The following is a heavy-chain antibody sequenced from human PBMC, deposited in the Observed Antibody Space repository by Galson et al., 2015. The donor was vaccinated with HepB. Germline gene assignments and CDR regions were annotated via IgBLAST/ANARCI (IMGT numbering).Heavy chain of an antibody. V-gene: IGHV3-64D*06. CDR2: ISSNGGST. CDR3: VKDGNYYGSGSYFRPRYFDC. Sequence: SLRLSCAASGFTFSSYAMHWVRQAPGKGLEYVSSISSNGGSTYYADSVRGRFTISRDNSKNTLYLEMSSLRAEDTAVYYCVKDGNYYGSGSYFRPRYFDCWGQGTLVTVSS. J-gene: IGHJ4*02. CDR1: GFTFSSYA. D-gene: IGHD3-10*01.